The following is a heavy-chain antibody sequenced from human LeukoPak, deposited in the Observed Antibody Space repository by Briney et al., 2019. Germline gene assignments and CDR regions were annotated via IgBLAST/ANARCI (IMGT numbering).Heavy chain of an antibody. Sequence: ASVKVSCKASGYTFTDYYMHWVRQAPGQGLEWMGWINPNSGGTNYAQKFQGRVTMTRDTSISTAYMELSRLRSDDTAVYYCAAEKGDYGGNSGDYYFDYWGQGTLVTVSS. V-gene: IGHV1-2*02. CDR1: GYTFTDYY. CDR2: INPNSGGT. CDR3: AAEKGDYGGNSGDYYFDY. J-gene: IGHJ4*02. D-gene: IGHD4-23*01.